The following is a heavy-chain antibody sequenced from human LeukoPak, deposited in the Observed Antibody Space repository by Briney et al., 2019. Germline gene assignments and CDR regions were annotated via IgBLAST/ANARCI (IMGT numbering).Heavy chain of an antibody. CDR1: GFTVSSYG. CDR3: ARDLSSAGITMIVDAFDI. V-gene: IGHV3-33*01. CDR2: IWYDGINT. J-gene: IGHJ3*02. D-gene: IGHD3-22*01. Sequence: GGSLRLSCAASGFTVSSYGMHWVRQAPGKGLGWVAVIWYDGINTNYADSVKGRFTISRDDSKNTLYLQMNSLRAEDTAVYYCARDLSSAGITMIVDAFDIWGQGTMVTVSS.